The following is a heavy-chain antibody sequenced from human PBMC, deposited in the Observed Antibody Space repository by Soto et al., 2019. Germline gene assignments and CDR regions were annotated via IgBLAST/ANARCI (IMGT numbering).Heavy chain of an antibody. CDR2: ISSSSSYI. J-gene: IGHJ4*02. CDR3: AREFRGMERGFDY. Sequence: EVQLVESGGGLVKPGGSLRLSCAASGFTFSSYSMNWVRQAPGKGLEWVSSISSSSSYIYYADSVKGRFTISRDNAKNALYLQMNSLRAEDTAVYYWAREFRGMERGFDYWGQGTLVTVSS. D-gene: IGHD1-1*01. CDR1: GFTFSSYS. V-gene: IGHV3-21*01.